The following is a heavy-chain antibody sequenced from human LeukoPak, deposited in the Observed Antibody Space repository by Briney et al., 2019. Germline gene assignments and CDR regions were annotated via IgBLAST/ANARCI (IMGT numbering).Heavy chain of an antibody. CDR3: ARVKGY. J-gene: IGHJ4*02. CDR1: GGSISSSGVS. CDR2: IYHTGTT. V-gene: IGHV4-30-2*01. Sequence: SQTLSLTCVVSGGSISSSGVSWSWIRQPPGKGLEWIGYIYHTGTTYYNPSLRGRVTMSVDRSRNQFSLRLNSVTAADTAVYYCARVKGYWGQGTLVTVSS.